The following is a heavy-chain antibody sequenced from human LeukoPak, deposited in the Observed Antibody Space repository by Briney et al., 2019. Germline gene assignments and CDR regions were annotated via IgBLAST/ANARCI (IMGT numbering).Heavy chain of an antibody. CDR1: GFTFSNYA. Sequence: GRSLRLSCAASGFTFSNYAMLWVRQAPGKGLEWVSVIYSGGSTYYADSVKGRFTISRDNSKNTLYLQMNSLRAEDTAVYYCARVSFEESRPWFGVGGSSNAFDIWGQGTMVTVSS. D-gene: IGHD3-10*01. J-gene: IGHJ3*02. V-gene: IGHV3-66*01. CDR3: ARVSFEESRPWFGVGGSSNAFDI. CDR2: IYSGGST.